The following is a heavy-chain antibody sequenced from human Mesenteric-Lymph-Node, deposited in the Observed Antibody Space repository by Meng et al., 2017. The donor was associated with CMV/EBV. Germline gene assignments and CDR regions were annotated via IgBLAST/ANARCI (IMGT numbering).Heavy chain of an antibody. J-gene: IGHJ3*02. CDR1: GFTFSSYW. V-gene: IGHV3-74*01. D-gene: IGHD6-13*01. CDR2: INSDGGSI. Sequence: GESLKISCAASGFTFSSYWMHWVRQAPGKGLVWVSRINSDGGSIRYADSVKGRFTISRDNAKNTLYLQMNSLRAEDTAVYYCAKDLIRATWEYSSSWYDDAFDIWGQGTMVTVSS. CDR3: AKDLIRATWEYSSSWYDDAFDI.